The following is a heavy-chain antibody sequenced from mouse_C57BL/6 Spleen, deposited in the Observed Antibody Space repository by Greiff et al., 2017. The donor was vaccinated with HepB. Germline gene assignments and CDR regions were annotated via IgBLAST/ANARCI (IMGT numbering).Heavy chain of an antibody. J-gene: IGHJ4*01. V-gene: IGHV1-72*01. CDR3: AREDHWEGDYAMDY. D-gene: IGHD4-1*01. CDR2: IDPNRGGT. CDR1: GYTFTSYW. Sequence: VKLQQPGAELVKPGASVKLSCKASGYTFTSYWMHWVKQRPGRGLEWIGRIDPNRGGTKYNEKFKSKATLTVDKPSSTAYMQLSSLTSEDSAVYYCAREDHWEGDYAMDYWGQGTSVTVSS.